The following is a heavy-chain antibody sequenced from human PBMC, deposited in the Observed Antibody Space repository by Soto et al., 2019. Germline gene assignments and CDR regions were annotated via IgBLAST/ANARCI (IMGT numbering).Heavy chain of an antibody. CDR1: GYTFIGYD. CDR2: MNSNTGNT. J-gene: IGHJ3*01. Sequence: QVQLVQSGAEVKKPGASVKVSCKAPGYTFIGYDINWVRQATGQGLEWMGWMNSNTGNTGYAQKFQGIVTMTRNTSTSTAYMELHRLKPEDSAVYYCARRRRHPLAAVDLWGQGTVVTGPS. CDR3: ARRRRHPLAAVDL. V-gene: IGHV1-8*01.